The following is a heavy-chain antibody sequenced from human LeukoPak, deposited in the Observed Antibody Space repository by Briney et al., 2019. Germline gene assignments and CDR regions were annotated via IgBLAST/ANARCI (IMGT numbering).Heavy chain of an antibody. V-gene: IGHV1-2*06. CDR1: GYTFTGYY. CDR3: ARDVYCSGGSCYNFDY. Sequence: ASVKVSCKASGYTFTGYYMHWVRQAPGQGLEWMGRINPNSGGTNYAQKFQGRVTMTRDTSISTAYMELSRLRSDDTAVYYCARDVYCSGGSCYNFDYWGQGTLVTVSS. D-gene: IGHD2-15*01. CDR2: INPNSGGT. J-gene: IGHJ4*02.